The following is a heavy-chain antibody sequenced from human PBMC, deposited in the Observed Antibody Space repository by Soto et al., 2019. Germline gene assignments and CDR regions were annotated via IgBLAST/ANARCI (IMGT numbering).Heavy chain of an antibody. J-gene: IGHJ3*02. V-gene: IGHV4-61*08. Sequence: PSEILSLTCTVSGGSISSGGYYWSWIRQHPGKGLEWIGYIYYSGSTNYNPSLKSRVTISVDTSKNQFSLKLSSVTAAGTAVYYCARHIPVPRPSLRAFDIWGQGTMVTVSS. D-gene: IGHD6-6*01. CDR3: ARHIPVPRPSLRAFDI. CDR1: GGSISSGGYY. CDR2: IYYSGST.